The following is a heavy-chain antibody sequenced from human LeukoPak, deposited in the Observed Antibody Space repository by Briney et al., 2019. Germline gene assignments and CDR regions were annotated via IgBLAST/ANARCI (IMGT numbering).Heavy chain of an antibody. V-gene: IGHV3-30*04. J-gene: IGHJ4*02. CDR3: ARGGGEGVGVLLWFGELLPFDY. D-gene: IGHD3-10*01. CDR2: ISYDGSNK. Sequence: GGALRLSCAASGFAFSSYAMHWVRQAPGKGLGWVAVISYDGSNKYYADSLKSRFTISRDNSKNTLYLQMNSLRAEDLAVYYCARGGGEGVGVLLWFGELLPFDYWGQGTLVTVSS. CDR1: GFAFSSYA.